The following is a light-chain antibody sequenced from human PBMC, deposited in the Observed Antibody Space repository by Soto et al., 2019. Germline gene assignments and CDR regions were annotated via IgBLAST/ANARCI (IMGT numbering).Light chain of an antibody. V-gene: IGKV1-5*01. CDR2: HAY. Sequence: DIPMTQSPSTLSASVGDRVTLTCRASQSISSWLAWYQQKPGKAPKLQIYHAYSLESGVPSRFSGSESGTEFTLTINSLQPDDFATYYCQQYNSYPWTFGQGTKVEIK. CDR3: QQYNSYPWT. CDR1: QSISSW. J-gene: IGKJ1*01.